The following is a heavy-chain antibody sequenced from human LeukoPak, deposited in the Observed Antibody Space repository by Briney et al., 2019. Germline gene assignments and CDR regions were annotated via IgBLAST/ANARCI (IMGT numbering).Heavy chain of an antibody. V-gene: IGHV3-43*02. CDR3: ARESEASGWYDY. Sequence: GAPRHSSAPPRFISDNYAIHSGRHAPGKGLEWVSLISGDGGSTFYADCVRGRFTNSRDNTRKSLSLQMSSLRSEDTALYYCARESEASGWYDYWGQGTLVTVSS. CDR1: RFISDNYA. D-gene: IGHD6-19*01. J-gene: IGHJ4*02. CDR2: ISGDGGST.